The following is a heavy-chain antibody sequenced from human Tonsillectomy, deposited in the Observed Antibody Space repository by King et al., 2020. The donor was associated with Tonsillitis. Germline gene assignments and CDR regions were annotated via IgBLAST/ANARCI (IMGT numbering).Heavy chain of an antibody. Sequence: VQLVESGGGLVQPGGSLIISCVASGFTFSSNWMTWVRQAPGKGLEWVANIKGDGSEKSYVDSVKGRFTISRDNARNSLYLQLNSLRAEDTAFYYCVRLGSSRWSFYRYFDLWGRGTLVTVSS. V-gene: IGHV3-7*01. CDR1: GFTFSSNW. D-gene: IGHD6-13*01. CDR3: VRLGSSRWSFYRYFDL. J-gene: IGHJ2*01. CDR2: IKGDGSEK.